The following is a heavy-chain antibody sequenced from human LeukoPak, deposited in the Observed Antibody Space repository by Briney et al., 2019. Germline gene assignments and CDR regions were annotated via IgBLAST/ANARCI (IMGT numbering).Heavy chain of an antibody. V-gene: IGHV4-4*07. Sequence: SETLSLTCTVSGGSISDYYWSWIRQPAGKWLEWNGRIYTSGRPYYNTSLQSRVALSVDASKNQCSLQLHSVTAADTAFYYCARDAYYYDTSGYFVTDCWGEGPLVSVSS. D-gene: IGHD3-22*01. J-gene: IGHJ4*02. CDR2: IYTSGRP. CDR3: ARDAYYYDTSGYFVTDC. CDR1: GGSISDYY.